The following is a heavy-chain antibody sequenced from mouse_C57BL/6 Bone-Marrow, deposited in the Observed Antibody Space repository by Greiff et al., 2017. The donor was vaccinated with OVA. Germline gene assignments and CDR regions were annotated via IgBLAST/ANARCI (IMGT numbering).Heavy chain of an antibody. Sequence: VQLQQSGAELVRPGASVKLSCTASGFNIKDDYMHWVTQRPEQGLEWIGWLDPENGDTEYASKFQGKAPITADTSSHTAYLQLSSLTSEDTAVYYCTTGITTVVAFNYFDYWGQGTTLTVSS. CDR3: TTGITTVVAFNYFDY. D-gene: IGHD1-1*01. J-gene: IGHJ2*01. V-gene: IGHV14-4*01. CDR2: LDPENGDT. CDR1: GFNIKDDY.